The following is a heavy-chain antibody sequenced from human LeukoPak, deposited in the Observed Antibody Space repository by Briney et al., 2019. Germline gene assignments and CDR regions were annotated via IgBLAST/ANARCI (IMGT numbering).Heavy chain of an antibody. CDR2: IYHSGST. Sequence: PSQTLSLTCTVSGGSISSGGYYWSWIRQPPGKGLEWIGYIYHSGSTYYNPSLKSRVTISVDRSKNQFSLKLNSVTAADTAVYYCVRGGVAKYFQHWGQGTLVTVSS. V-gene: IGHV4-30-2*01. CDR1: GGSISSGGYY. J-gene: IGHJ1*01. D-gene: IGHD5-12*01. CDR3: VRGGVAKYFQH.